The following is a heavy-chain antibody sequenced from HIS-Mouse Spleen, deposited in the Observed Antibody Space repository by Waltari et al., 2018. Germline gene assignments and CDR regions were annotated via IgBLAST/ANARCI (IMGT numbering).Heavy chain of an antibody. Sequence: QLQLQESGPGLVKPSETLSLTCTVSGGPIRSSSYYWGWIRQPPGKGLEWIGSIYYSGSTYYNPSLKSRVTISVDTSKNQFSLKLSSVTAADTAVYYCARVNSSFDYWGQGTLVTVSS. CDR3: ARVNSSFDY. CDR2: IYYSGST. V-gene: IGHV4-39*07. CDR1: GGPIRSSSYY. J-gene: IGHJ4*02. D-gene: IGHD6-13*01.